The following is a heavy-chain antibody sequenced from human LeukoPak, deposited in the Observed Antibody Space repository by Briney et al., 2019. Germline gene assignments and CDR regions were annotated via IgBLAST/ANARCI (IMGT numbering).Heavy chain of an antibody. J-gene: IGHJ4*02. V-gene: IGHV1-69-2*01. CDR3: STVFAGYNSVIMPPVVPDY. CDR1: GYIFKNYF. Sequence: ASVKISCKASGYIFKNYFIHWIQQSPGKGLKWMGRIDPADGETKYAEKFQGRLTWTADTPTETVYMEMSSLRLEDTALYYCSTVFAGYNSVIMPPVVPDYWRQGTVVSVSA. CDR2: IDPADGET. D-gene: IGHD3-10*01.